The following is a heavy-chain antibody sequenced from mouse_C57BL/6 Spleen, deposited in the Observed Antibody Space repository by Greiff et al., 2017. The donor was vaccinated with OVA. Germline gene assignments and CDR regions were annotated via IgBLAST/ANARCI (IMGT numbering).Heavy chain of an antibody. J-gene: IGHJ4*01. CDR3: ARSPFYDYDVYAMDY. CDR1: GYTFTDYY. D-gene: IGHD2-4*01. V-gene: IGHV1-76*01. CDR2: IYPGSGNT. Sequence: QVHVKQSGAELVRPGASVKLSCKASGYTFTDYYINWVKQRPGQGLEWIARIYPGSGNTYYNEKFKGKATLTAEKSSSTAYMQLSSLTSEDSAVYFCARSPFYDYDVYAMDYWGQGTSVTVSS.